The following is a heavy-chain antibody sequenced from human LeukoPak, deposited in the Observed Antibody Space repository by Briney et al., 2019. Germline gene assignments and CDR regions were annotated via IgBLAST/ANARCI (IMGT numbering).Heavy chain of an antibody. V-gene: IGHV4-59*01. CDR1: GGSISSYY. CDR2: IYYSGST. D-gene: IGHD3-22*01. J-gene: IGHJ4*02. Sequence: SETLSLTCTVSGGSISSYYWSWIRQPPGKGLEWIGYIYYSGSTNYNPSLKSRVTISVDTSKNQFSLKLSSVTAADTAVYYCARVVHYYDSSGGYYFDYRGQGTLVTVSS. CDR3: ARVVHYYDSSGGYYFDY.